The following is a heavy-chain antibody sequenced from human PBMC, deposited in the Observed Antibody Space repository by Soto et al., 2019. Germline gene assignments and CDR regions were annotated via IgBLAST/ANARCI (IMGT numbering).Heavy chain of an antibody. D-gene: IGHD1-26*01. CDR3: AKDLSYDAFDI. Sequence: QVQLVESGGGVVQPGRSLRLSCAASGFTFSSYGMHWVRQAPGKGLEWVAVISYDGSNKYYAHSVKGRFTISRDNSKNTLYLQMNSLRAEDTAVYYCAKDLSYDAFDIWGQGTMVTVSS. CDR2: ISYDGSNK. J-gene: IGHJ3*02. V-gene: IGHV3-30*18. CDR1: GFTFSSYG.